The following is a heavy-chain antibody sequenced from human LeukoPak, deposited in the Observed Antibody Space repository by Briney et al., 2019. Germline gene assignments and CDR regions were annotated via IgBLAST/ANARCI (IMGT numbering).Heavy chain of an antibody. CDR1: GFTFSNYN. CDR3: ARDFSGFGESADH. Sequence: GSLRLSCAASGFTFSNYNMNWVRQAPGKGLEWVSSMSDSSNYIYYADSVKGRFTISRDNAKNSLFLQMNSLRAEDTAVYYCARDFSGFGESADHWGQGTLVTVSS. CDR2: MSDSSNYI. J-gene: IGHJ5*02. V-gene: IGHV3-21*01. D-gene: IGHD3-10*01.